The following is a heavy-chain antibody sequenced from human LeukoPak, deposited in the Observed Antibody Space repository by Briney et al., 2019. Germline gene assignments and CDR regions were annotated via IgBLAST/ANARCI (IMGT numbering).Heavy chain of an antibody. D-gene: IGHD5-18*01. Sequence: QPGGSLRLSCAASGFTFSSYAMSWVRQAPGKGLEWVSAISGSGGSTYYADSVKGRFTISRDNSKNTLYLQMNSLRAEDTAVYYRAKDGYSYGFPDYWGQGTLVTVSS. V-gene: IGHV3-23*01. J-gene: IGHJ4*02. CDR1: GFTFSSYA. CDR2: ISGSGGST. CDR3: AKDGYSYGFPDY.